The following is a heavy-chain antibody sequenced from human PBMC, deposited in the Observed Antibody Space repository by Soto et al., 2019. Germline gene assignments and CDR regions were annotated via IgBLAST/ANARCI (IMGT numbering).Heavy chain of an antibody. D-gene: IGHD2-8*01. Sequence: SETLSLTCTVSGGSINSGDYHWSWIRQSPGKGLEWIGAIYYSGSTYYNPSLKSRIRISVDTSKNQFSLKVNSVTAADTAVYYCARVAKMLYDRSLLSRRSSNWFDPWGQGTLVTVSS. V-gene: IGHV4-30-4*01. CDR1: GGSINSGDYH. J-gene: IGHJ5*02. CDR2: IYYSGST. CDR3: ARVAKMLYDRSLLSRRSSNWFDP.